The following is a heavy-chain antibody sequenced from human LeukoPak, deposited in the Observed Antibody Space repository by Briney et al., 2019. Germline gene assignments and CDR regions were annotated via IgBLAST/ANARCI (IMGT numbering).Heavy chain of an antibody. D-gene: IGHD3-3*01. Sequence: SETLSLTCTVSGGSISSSSYYWGWSRQPPGKGLEWIGSIYYSGSTYYNPSLKSRVTISVDTSKNQFSLKLSSVTAADTAVYYCARRVRFLEWSNWFDPWGQGTLVTVSS. CDR1: GGSISSSSYY. CDR2: IYYSGST. J-gene: IGHJ5*02. CDR3: ARRVRFLEWSNWFDP. V-gene: IGHV4-39*01.